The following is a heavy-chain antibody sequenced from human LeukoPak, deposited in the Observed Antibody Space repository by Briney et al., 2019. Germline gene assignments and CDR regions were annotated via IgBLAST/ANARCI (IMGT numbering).Heavy chain of an antibody. D-gene: IGHD1-1*01. CDR3: ARGDDSSGDH. J-gene: IGHJ4*02. CDR1: GFTFTNFW. V-gene: IGHV3-7*04. Sequence: GGSLRLSCAVSGFTFTNFWMSWVRQAPGRGLEWVANIHPEGNEKYHVESVKGRFTISRDNTKNLLFLQMDGLRVEDTAVYYSARGDDSSGDHWGQGTLVTVSS. CDR2: IHPEGNEK.